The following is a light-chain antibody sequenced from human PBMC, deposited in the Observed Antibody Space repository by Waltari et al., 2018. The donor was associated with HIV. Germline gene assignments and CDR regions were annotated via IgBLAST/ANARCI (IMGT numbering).Light chain of an antibody. CDR3: QSYESSIRYV. V-gene: IGLV6-57*01. CDR1: SGSIASNY. Sequence: FMLTQPRSVSESPGKTLAISCTRSSGSIASNYVRWYQHRPGSPPTTVIYEDSQRPSGVPDRFSGSSDSSSNSASLTSSGLETEDEADYYCQSYESSIRYVFGTGTTVTVL. J-gene: IGLJ1*01. CDR2: EDS.